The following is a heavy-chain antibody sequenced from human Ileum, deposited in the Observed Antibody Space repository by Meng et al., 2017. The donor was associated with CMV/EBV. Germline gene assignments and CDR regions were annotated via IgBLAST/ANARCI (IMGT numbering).Heavy chain of an antibody. CDR2: IYSDGSST. CDR3: AKGEVVGAFDQ. J-gene: IGHJ4*02. Sequence: LSCAASGFAFSSYAMNWVRQAPGKGLEWVSIIYSDGSSTHYADSVKGRFTVSRDNSKNNVYVQMNSVRAEDTAVYYCAKGEVVGAFDQWGQGTLVTVSS. CDR1: GFAFSSYA. D-gene: IGHD1-26*01. V-gene: IGHV3-23*03.